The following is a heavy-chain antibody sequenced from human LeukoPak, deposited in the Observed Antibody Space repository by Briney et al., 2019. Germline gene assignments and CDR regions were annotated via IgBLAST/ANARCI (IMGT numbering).Heavy chain of an antibody. V-gene: IGHV4-34*01. J-gene: IGHJ6*03. CDR3: ARVGSWYGYYYYYYMDV. D-gene: IGHD6-13*01. CDR2: INHSGST. Sequence: SETLSLTCAVYGGSFSGYYWSWIRQPPGKGLEWIGEINHSGSTNYNPSLKSRVTISVDTSKNQFSLKLSSVTAADTAVYYCARVGSWYGYYYYYYMDVWGKGTTVTVSS. CDR1: GGSFSGYY.